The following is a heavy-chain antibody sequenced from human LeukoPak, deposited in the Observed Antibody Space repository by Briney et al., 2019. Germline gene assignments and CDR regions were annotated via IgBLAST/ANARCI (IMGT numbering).Heavy chain of an antibody. V-gene: IGHV1-69*04. CDR3: ARGEAELEPVP. D-gene: IGHD1-1*01. Sequence: SVKVSCKASGGTFSSYAISWVRQAPGQGLEWMGRIIPILGIANYAQKFQGRVTITADKSTSTAYMELSSLRSEDTAVYYCARGEAELEPVPWGQGTLVTVSS. J-gene: IGHJ5*02. CDR2: IIPILGIA. CDR1: GGTFSSYA.